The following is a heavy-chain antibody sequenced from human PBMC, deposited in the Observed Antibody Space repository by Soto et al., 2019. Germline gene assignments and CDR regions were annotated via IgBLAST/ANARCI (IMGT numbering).Heavy chain of an antibody. V-gene: IGHV1-8*01. Sequence: ASGKVCCKAAGYTFTGYDINWVRQATGQGLEWMGWMNPNSGNTGYAQKFQGRVTMTRNTSISTAYMELSSLRSEDTAVYYCARGHTAMAPNWGQGTLVTVSS. J-gene: IGHJ4*02. CDR2: MNPNSGNT. D-gene: IGHD5-18*01. CDR3: ARGHTAMAPN. CDR1: GYTFTGYD.